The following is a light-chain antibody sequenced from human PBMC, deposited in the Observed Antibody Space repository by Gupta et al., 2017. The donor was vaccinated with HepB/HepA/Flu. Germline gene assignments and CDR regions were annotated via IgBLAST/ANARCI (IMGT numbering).Light chain of an antibody. CDR1: QSVSSY. CDR3: QRRSDWPLT. V-gene: IGKV3-11*01. Sequence: EIVLTQSPATLSLSPGERATLSCRASQSVSSYLAWYQQKPGQAPRLLIYDASNRATGIPAGFSGSASGTDFTLTISILDPEDFAVYYCQRRSDWPLTFGGGTKVEIK. CDR2: DAS. J-gene: IGKJ4*01.